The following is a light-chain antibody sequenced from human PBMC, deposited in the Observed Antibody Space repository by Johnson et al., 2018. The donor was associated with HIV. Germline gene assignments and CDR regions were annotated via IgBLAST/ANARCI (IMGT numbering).Light chain of an antibody. J-gene: IGLJ1*01. CDR2: DNN. V-gene: IGLV1-51*01. Sequence: QSILTQPPSVSAAPGQKVTISCSGSSSNIGNNYVSLYQQLPGTAPKLLIYDNNKRPSGIPARFSGSKSATSATLDITALQTGDEADYYCGTWDGSLSVYVIGAGTEVTVL. CDR1: SSNIGNNY. CDR3: GTWDGSLSVYV.